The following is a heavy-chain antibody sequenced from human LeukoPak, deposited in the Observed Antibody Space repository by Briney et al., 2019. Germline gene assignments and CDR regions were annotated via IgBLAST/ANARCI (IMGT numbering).Heavy chain of an antibody. CDR1: GYTFTNYG. Sequence: ASVTVSFTASGYTFTNYGISWVRQAPGQGREWMGWISVYKGDTNSVQRLRGRVSMTTDTSTSTAYMELRSLRSDDTAVYYCARGGASRLWFGEPTSVDAFDVWGQGTMVTVPS. V-gene: IGHV1-18*01. D-gene: IGHD3-10*01. J-gene: IGHJ3*01. CDR3: ARGGASRLWFGEPTSVDAFDV. CDR2: ISVYKGDT.